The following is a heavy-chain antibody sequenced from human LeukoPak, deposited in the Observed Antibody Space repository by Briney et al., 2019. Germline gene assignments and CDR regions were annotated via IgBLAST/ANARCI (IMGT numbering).Heavy chain of an antibody. Sequence: PGGSLRLSCAASGFTFSSYGMHWVRQAPGKGLEWVAVISYDGSNKYYADSVKGRFTISRDNSKNTLYLQMNSLRAEDTAVYYCARALSGITGYTYGRGIDYWGQRTLVTVSS. V-gene: IGHV3-30*03. CDR1: GFTFSSYG. CDR2: ISYDGSNK. CDR3: ARALSGITGYTYGRGIDY. J-gene: IGHJ4*02. D-gene: IGHD5-18*01.